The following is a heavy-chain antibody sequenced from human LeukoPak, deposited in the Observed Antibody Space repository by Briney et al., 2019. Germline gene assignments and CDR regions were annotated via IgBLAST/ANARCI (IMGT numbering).Heavy chain of an antibody. J-gene: IGHJ4*02. CDR1: GYTFTSYG. CDR3: ARDGPRITMVRGEAPDY. D-gene: IGHD3-10*01. CDR2: ISAYNGNT. V-gene: IGHV1-18*04. Sequence: ASVKVSCKASGYTFTSYGISWVRQAPGQGLEWMGWISAYNGNTNYAQKLRGRVTMTTDTSTSTAYMELRSLRSDDTAVYYCARDGPRITMVRGEAPDYWGQGTLVTVSS.